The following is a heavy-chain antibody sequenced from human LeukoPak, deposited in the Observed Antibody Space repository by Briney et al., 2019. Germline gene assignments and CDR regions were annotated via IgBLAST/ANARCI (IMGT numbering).Heavy chain of an antibody. J-gene: IGHJ4*02. D-gene: IGHD2-21*01. Sequence: SETLSLTCTVSGGSISSYYWSWIRQPPGKGLEWIGYIYYSGSTNYNPSLKSRVTISVDTSKNQFSLKLSSVTAADTAVYYCARAGTYCGGDCCFNYWGQGTLVTVSS. CDR1: GGSISSYY. CDR2: IYYSGST. V-gene: IGHV4-59*01. CDR3: ARAGTYCGGDCCFNY.